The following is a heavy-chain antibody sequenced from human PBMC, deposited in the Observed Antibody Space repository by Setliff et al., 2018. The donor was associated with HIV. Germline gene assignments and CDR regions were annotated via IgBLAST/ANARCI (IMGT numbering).Heavy chain of an antibody. CDR2: IYTSGGT. D-gene: IGHD1-26*01. CDR1: GGSINSGSYY. V-gene: IGHV4-61*09. CDR3: ARASVGATGLYAFDI. Sequence: SETLSLTCTVSGGSINSGSYYWSWIRQPAGKGLEWIGHIYTSGGTNYNPSLKSRVTISVDTSKTQFSLRLNSLTATDTALYYCARASVGATGLYAFDIWGQGTMVTVSS. J-gene: IGHJ3*02.